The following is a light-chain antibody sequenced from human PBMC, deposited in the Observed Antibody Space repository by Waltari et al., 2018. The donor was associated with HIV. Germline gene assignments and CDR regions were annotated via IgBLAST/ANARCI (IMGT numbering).Light chain of an antibody. CDR3: VGWDSSLSAYV. CDR2: KNY. V-gene: IGLV1-47*01. CDR1: SSNIGNDN. J-gene: IGLJ1*01. Sequence: QSVLTQPPSASGTPGQTVTISCSGGSSNIGNDNVYWYQQLPGMPPKLLIYKNYVRPSGVPDRFAGSKSGTSASLAISGLRSEDEADYYCVGWDSSLSAYVFGAGTKVTVL.